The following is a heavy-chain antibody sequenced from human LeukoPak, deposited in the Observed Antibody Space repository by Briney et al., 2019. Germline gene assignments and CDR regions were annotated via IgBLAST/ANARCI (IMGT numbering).Heavy chain of an antibody. V-gene: IGHV3-74*01. CDR2: INSDGTYT. Sequence: PGGSLRLSCAASGFAFSSSWMLWVRQAPGKGLVWDSRINSDGTYTNYADSVKGRFTISRDNSKNTLYLQMNSLRAEDTAVYYCARDKDGYNLGFDYWGQGTLVTVSS. CDR1: GFAFSSSW. J-gene: IGHJ4*02. CDR3: ARDKDGYNLGFDY. D-gene: IGHD5-24*01.